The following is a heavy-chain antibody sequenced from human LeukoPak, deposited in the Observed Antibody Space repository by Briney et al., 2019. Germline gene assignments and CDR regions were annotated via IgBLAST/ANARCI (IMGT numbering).Heavy chain of an antibody. CDR3: AGADILTGKGIFDI. CDR1: GGSLSNYY. J-gene: IGHJ3*02. V-gene: IGHV4-34*01. CDR2: IYYSGST. D-gene: IGHD3-9*01. Sequence: SETLSLTCAVYGGSLSNYYWSWIRQPPGKGLEWIGEIYYSGSTSYNPSLKSRVTISVDTSKNQFSLKLSSVTAADTAVYHCAGADILTGKGIFDIWGQGTMVTVSS.